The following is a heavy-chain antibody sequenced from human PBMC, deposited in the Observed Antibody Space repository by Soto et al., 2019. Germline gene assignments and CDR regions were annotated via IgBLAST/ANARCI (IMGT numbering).Heavy chain of an antibody. D-gene: IGHD2-15*01. CDR1: GFTFSSYG. CDR2: MWYDGTNK. CDR3: ARVPVAQYCSGSSCYDPFDY. Sequence: GGSLRLSCAASGFTFSSYGMHWVRQAPGKGLEWVAVMWYDGTNKYYADSVQGGFTISRDNSQNTLYLQMNSLRAEDTAVYYCARVPVAQYCSGSSCYDPFDYWGQGILVTVSS. V-gene: IGHV3-33*01. J-gene: IGHJ4*02.